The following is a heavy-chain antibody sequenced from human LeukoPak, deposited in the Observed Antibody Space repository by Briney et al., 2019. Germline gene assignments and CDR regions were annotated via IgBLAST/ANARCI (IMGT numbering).Heavy chain of an antibody. CDR3: ASRSYYYGSGSYYNMVFDY. J-gene: IGHJ4*02. Sequence: SETLSLTCTVSGGSISSSSYYWGWIRQPPGKGLEWIGSIYSSGSTYYNPSLKSRVTISVDTSKNQFSLKLSSVTAADTAVYYCASRSYYYGSGSYYNMVFDYWGQGTLVTVSS. CDR1: GGSISSSSYY. D-gene: IGHD3-10*01. CDR2: IYSSGST. V-gene: IGHV4-39*01.